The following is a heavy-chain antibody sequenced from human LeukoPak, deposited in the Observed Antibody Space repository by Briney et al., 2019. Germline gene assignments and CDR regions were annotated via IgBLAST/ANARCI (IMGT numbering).Heavy chain of an antibody. D-gene: IGHD6-19*01. V-gene: IGHV3-7*01. Sequence: GGSLRLSCAASGFTFSDYWMTWVRQAPGKGLERVANIKYDGSEKYYVDSLRGRFTISRDNAKNSLYLQMNSLRGEDTAVYYCARARQWLGVRNWFDPWGQGTLVTVSS. CDR1: GFTFSDYW. J-gene: IGHJ5*02. CDR3: ARARQWLGVRNWFDP. CDR2: IKYDGSEK.